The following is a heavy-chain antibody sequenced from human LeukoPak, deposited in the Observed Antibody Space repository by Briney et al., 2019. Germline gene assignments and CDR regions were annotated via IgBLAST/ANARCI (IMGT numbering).Heavy chain of an antibody. CDR3: AREDYGGNSLSLDY. Sequence: GGSLRLSCAASGFTFSSYSMNWVRQAPGKGLEWVSSISSSSSYIYYADSVKDRFTISRDNAKNSLYLQMNSLRAEDTAVYYCAREDYGGNSLSLDYWGQGTLVTVSS. V-gene: IGHV3-21*01. CDR2: ISSSSSYI. CDR1: GFTFSSYS. D-gene: IGHD4-23*01. J-gene: IGHJ4*02.